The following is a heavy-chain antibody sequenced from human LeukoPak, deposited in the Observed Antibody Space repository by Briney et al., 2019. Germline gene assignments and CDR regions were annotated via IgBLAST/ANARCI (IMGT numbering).Heavy chain of an antibody. J-gene: IGHJ3*02. CDR2: INPSGGST. V-gene: IGHV1-46*01. D-gene: IGHD1-26*01. CDR1: GYTFTSYY. CDR3: ARVMSVLGELPFPPGLDAFDI. Sequence: GASVKVSCKASGYTFTSYYMHWVRQAPGQGLEWMGIINPSGGSTSYAQKFQGRVTMTRDMSTSTVYMELSSLRSEDTAVYYCARVMSVLGELPFPPGLDAFDIWGQGTMVTVSS.